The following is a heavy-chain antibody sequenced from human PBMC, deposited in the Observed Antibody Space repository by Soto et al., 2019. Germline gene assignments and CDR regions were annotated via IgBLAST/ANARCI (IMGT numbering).Heavy chain of an antibody. CDR1: RLTFSNFA. D-gene: IGHD2-21*01. Sequence: EVQFLESGGGLVQPGGSLRLSCTASRLTFSNFAVTWVRQAPGKGLEWVSSISGYGGGTHYADSLKGRFTISRDNSKNTVYLQMNSLGAEDAAVYHCAAGHKGDNLGAFDAWGQETLVTVSS. J-gene: IGHJ3*01. CDR3: AAGHKGDNLGAFDA. V-gene: IGHV3-23*01. CDR2: ISGYGGGT.